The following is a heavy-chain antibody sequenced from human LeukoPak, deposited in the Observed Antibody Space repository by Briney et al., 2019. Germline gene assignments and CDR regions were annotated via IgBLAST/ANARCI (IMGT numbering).Heavy chain of an antibody. CDR3: ARRWVEQYYFDY. CDR1: GFTFSSYA. Sequence: PGGSLRLSCAASGFTFSSYAMSWVRQAPGKGLEWVSAISSSSSYIYYADSVKGRFTISRDNAKNSLYLQMNSLRAEDTAVYYCARRWVEQYYFDYWGQGTLVTVSS. V-gene: IGHV3-21*01. CDR2: ISSSSSYI. D-gene: IGHD6-13*01. J-gene: IGHJ4*02.